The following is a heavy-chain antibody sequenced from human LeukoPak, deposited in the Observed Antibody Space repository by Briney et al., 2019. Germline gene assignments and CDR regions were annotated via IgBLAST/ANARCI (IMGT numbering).Heavy chain of an antibody. V-gene: IGHV3-30*18. CDR2: ISSDGRNK. CDR3: AKDIRESLYYDGMDV. J-gene: IGHJ6*02. CDR1: GFSFSSCG. Sequence: PGRSLRLSCAASGFSFSSCGIHWVRQAPGKGLEWVAVISSDGRNKYYADSVKGRFTISRDNSKNTLYLQMNSLRAEDTAVYHCAKDIRESLYYDGMDVWGQGTTVTVCS.